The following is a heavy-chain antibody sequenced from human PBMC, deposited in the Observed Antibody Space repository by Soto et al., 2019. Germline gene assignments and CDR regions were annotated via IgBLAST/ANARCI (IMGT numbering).Heavy chain of an antibody. CDR2: ISAYNGNT. CDR3: ARSIVVVTALDY. D-gene: IGHD2-21*02. CDR1: GYTFTSYA. V-gene: IGHV1-18*01. Sequence: ASVKVSCKASGYTFTSYAISWVRQAPGQGLEWMGWISAYNGNTNYAQKLQGRVTMTTDTSTSTAYMELRSLRSEDTAVYYCARSIVVVTALDYWGQGTLVTVSS. J-gene: IGHJ4*02.